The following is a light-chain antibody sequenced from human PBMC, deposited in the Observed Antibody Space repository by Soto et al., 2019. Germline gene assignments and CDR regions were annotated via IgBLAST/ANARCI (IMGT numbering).Light chain of an antibody. J-gene: IGKJ5*01. CDR3: QQYYNTPT. V-gene: IGKV4-1*01. Sequence: DIVMTQSPDSLAVSLGERTTINCKSSQSVLYSSNNNNYLAWYQQKPGQPPKLLIYWASTRDSGVPDRFSGSGSGTDFTLTISSLQAEDVAVYYCQQYYNTPTFGQGTRLEIK. CDR2: WAS. CDR1: QSVLYSSNNNNY.